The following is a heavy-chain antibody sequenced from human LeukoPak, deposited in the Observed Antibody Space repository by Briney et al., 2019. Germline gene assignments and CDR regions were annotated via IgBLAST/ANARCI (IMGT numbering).Heavy chain of an antibody. V-gene: IGHV3-21*01. J-gene: IGHJ4*02. CDR3: ARDWDYSFDY. CDR2: ISTRSSHI. CDR1: GFTFSSYS. Sequence: GGSLRLSCAASGFTFSSYSMNWVRQAPGRRLEWVSSISTRSSHIYYADSVKGRFTISRDNAKNSLYLHMNSLRAEDTAVYYCARDWDYSFDYWGQGTLVTVSS. D-gene: IGHD4-11*01.